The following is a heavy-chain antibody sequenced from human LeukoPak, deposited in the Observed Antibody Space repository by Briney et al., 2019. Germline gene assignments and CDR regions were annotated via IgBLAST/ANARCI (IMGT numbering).Heavy chain of an antibody. D-gene: IGHD2-2*01. J-gene: IGHJ4*02. CDR3: ARVAVAMPLAPGY. CDR1: GGTFSSYA. Sequence: ASVKVSCKASGGTFSSYAISWVRQAPGQGLEWMGWISGYSGNTNYAQKFQGRVSVTTDTPTNTAYMELRSLRSDDTAVYYCARVAVAMPLAPGYWGQGTLVTVSS. V-gene: IGHV1-18*01. CDR2: ISGYSGNT.